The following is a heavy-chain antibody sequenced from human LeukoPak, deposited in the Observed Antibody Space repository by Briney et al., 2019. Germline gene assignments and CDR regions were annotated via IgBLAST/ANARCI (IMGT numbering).Heavy chain of an antibody. CDR2: MSAYNGNT. V-gene: IGHV1-18*01. CDR1: GYTFTNYD. Sequence: ASVKVSCKASGYTFTNYDINWVRQATGQGLEWMGWMSAYNGNTNYAQKLQGRVTMTTDTSTSTAYMELRSLRSDDTAVYYCARWYLYCYYYMDVWGKGTTVTVSS. CDR3: ARWYLYCYYYMDV. J-gene: IGHJ6*03. D-gene: IGHD6-13*01.